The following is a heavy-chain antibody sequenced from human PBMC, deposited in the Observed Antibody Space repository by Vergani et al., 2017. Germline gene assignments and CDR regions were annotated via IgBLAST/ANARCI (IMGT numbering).Heavy chain of an antibody. J-gene: IGHJ4*02. CDR2: IYYTGTT. CDR1: GVSIGSNSYY. D-gene: IGHD3-16*01. CDR3: ARQFWGGGRYRFDH. Sequence: QLQLQESGPGLVKPSETLSLTCTVSGVSIGSNSYYWGWIRQPPGKGLEWIGTIYYTGTTYYNEAHKSRLTISVDTSKNQFSLNLTSVTAADTAVYYCARQFWGGGRYRFDHWGQGTLVTVSS. V-gene: IGHV4-39*01.